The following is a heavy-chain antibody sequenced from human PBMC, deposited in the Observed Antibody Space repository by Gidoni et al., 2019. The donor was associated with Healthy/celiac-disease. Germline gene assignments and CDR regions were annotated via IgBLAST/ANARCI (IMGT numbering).Heavy chain of an antibody. J-gene: IGHJ3*02. CDR2: ISSSSSYI. CDR3: ARAGQQLVRGAFDI. V-gene: IGHV3-21*01. D-gene: IGHD6-13*01. CDR1: GFTFSSYS. Sequence: EVQLVESGGGLVKPGGSLRLSCAASGFTFSSYSMNWVRQAPGKGLEWVSSISSSSSYIYYADSVKGRFTISRDNAKNSLYLQMNSLRAEDTAVYYCARAGQQLVRGAFDIWGQGTMVTVSS.